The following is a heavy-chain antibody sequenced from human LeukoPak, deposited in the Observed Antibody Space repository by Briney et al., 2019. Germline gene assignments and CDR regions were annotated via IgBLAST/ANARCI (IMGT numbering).Heavy chain of an antibody. Sequence: SETLSLTCTVSGGSVSSGSYYWSWIRQPPGTGLEWIGYIYYSGSTNYNPSLKSRVTISVDTSKNQFSLKLSSVTAADTAVYYCARVRIAAAGLYFDYWGQGTLVTVSS. CDR3: ARVRIAAAGLYFDY. V-gene: IGHV4-61*01. D-gene: IGHD6-13*01. J-gene: IGHJ4*02. CDR2: IYYSGST. CDR1: GGSVSSGSYY.